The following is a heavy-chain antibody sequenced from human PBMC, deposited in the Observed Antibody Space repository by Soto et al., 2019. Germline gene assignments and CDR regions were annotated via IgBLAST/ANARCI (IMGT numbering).Heavy chain of an antibody. D-gene: IGHD2-15*01. J-gene: IGHJ4*02. CDR1: GFMFSSYG. Sequence: QVQLVESGGGVVQPGKSLRLSCAASGFMFSSYGMHWVRQAPGKGLDWVAVISNDGSDKYYADSVKGRFTISRDNSENTLYLQMNRLRAEDTAVYYCVKDLGDCTSGSCYRPAYWGQGTLVTVSS. CDR3: VKDLGDCTSGSCYRPAY. V-gene: IGHV3-30*18. CDR2: ISNDGSDK.